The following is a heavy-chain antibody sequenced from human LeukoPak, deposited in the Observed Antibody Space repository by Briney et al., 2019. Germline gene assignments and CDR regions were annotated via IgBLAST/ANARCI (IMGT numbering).Heavy chain of an antibody. V-gene: IGHV3-21*01. CDR2: ISSSSSYI. Sequence: PGGSLRLSCAASGFTVSSNYMSWVRQAPGKGLEWVSSISSSSSYIYYADSVKGRFTISRDNAKNSLYLQMNSLRAEDTAVYYCARSGWPYYFDYWGQGTLVTVSS. D-gene: IGHD3-22*01. CDR1: GFTVSSNY. CDR3: ARSGWPYYFDY. J-gene: IGHJ4*02.